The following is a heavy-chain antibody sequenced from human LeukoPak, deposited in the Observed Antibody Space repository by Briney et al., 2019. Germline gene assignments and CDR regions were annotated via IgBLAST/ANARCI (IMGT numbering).Heavy chain of an antibody. D-gene: IGHD3-16*01. V-gene: IGHV3-66*01. J-gene: IGHJ4*02. Sequence: GGSLRLSCAAFGFTVSSNYMTWVRQAPGKGLEWVSVIYSGGGTYYADSVKGRFTISRDNSKNTLYLQMNSLRAEDTAVYYCATHSGGYWGQGTLVTVSS. CDR3: ATHSGGY. CDR1: GFTVSSNY. CDR2: IYSGGGT.